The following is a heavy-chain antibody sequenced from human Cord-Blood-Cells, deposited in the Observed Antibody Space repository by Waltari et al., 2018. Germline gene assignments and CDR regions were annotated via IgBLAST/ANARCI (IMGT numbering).Heavy chain of an antibody. CDR3: ARGAGGVRAFYYMDV. V-gene: IGHV3-30-3*01. CDR1: GFTFSSYA. J-gene: IGHJ6*03. CDR2: ISYYGSNK. D-gene: IGHD3-10*02. Sequence: QVQLVESGGGVVQPGRSLRLSCAASGFTFSSYAMHWVRQAPGKGLEWVAVISYYGSNKYYADSVKGRFTISRDNSKNTLYLQMNSLRAEDTAVYYCARGAGGVRAFYYMDVWGKGTTVTVSS.